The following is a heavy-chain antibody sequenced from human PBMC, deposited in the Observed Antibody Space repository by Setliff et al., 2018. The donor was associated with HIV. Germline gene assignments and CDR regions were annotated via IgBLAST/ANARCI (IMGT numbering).Heavy chain of an antibody. J-gene: IGHJ6*03. CDR1: GGPFSGYY. CDR2: INHSGDT. V-gene: IGHV4-34*01. CDR3: ARQWAERVMDV. D-gene: IGHD1-26*01. Sequence: PSETLSLTCDVSGGPFSGYYWNWMRQPPGRGLEWIGEINHSGDTNYNPSLKSRAAISVDRSKRHFFLKLRSVTAADTAVYYCARQWAERVMDVWGNGTTVTVSS.